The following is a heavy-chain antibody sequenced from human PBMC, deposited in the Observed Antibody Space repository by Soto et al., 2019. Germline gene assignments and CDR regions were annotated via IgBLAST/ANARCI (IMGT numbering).Heavy chain of an antibody. CDR1: GGSISSSSYY. V-gene: IGHV4-39*01. D-gene: IGHD6-13*01. Sequence: PSETLSLTCTVSGGSISSSSYYWGWIRQPPGKGLEWIGSIYYSGSTYYNPSLKSRVTISVDTSKNQFSLKLSSVTAADTAVYYCARRKLGRVMMLFDIWGQGTMVTVSS. CDR2: IYYSGST. J-gene: IGHJ3*02. CDR3: ARRKLGRVMMLFDI.